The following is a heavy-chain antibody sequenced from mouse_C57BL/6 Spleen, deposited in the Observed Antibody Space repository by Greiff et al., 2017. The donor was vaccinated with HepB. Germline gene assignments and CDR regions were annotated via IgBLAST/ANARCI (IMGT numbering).Heavy chain of an antibody. CDR2: IHPSDSDT. Sequence: VQLQQPGAELVKPGASVKVSCKASGYTFTRYWMHWVKQRPGQGLEWIGRIHPSDSDTNYNQKFKGKATLTVDKSSSTAYMQLSSLTSEDSAVYFCAIWAPLYAWDFAVWGTETTGTVSS. V-gene: IGHV1-74*01. D-gene: IGHD1-1*01. CDR3: AIWAPLYAWDFAV. J-gene: IGHJ1*03. CDR1: GYTFTRYW.